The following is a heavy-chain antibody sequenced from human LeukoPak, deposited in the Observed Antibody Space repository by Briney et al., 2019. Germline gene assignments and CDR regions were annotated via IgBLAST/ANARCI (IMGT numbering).Heavy chain of an antibody. V-gene: IGHV3-23*01. Sequence: GGSLRLSCEASGFTFSTHAMNWIRQTPGKGLEWLTVISGGVQTTTYASSVKGRFTISRDNSKNTLYLEMNSLRVEDTAIYYCAKDGYYSSANHFARLHFDLWGRGTRVTVSS. J-gene: IGHJ2*01. D-gene: IGHD3-3*01. CDR3: AKDGYYSSANHFARLHFDL. CDR1: GFTFSTHA. CDR2: ISGGVQTT.